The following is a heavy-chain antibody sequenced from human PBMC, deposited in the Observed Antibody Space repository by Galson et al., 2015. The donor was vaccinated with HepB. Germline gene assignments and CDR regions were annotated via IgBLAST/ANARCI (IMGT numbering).Heavy chain of an antibody. J-gene: IGHJ4*02. Sequence: SVKVSCKASGYTFTSYAMNWVRQAPGQGLEWMGWINTNTGNPTYAQGFTGRFVFSLDTPVSTAYLQISSLKAEDTAVYYCARVVAGTGLSVDYWGQGTLVTVSS. V-gene: IGHV7-4-1*02. CDR1: GYTFTSYA. D-gene: IGHD6-19*01. CDR3: ARVVAGTGLSVDY. CDR2: INTNTGNP.